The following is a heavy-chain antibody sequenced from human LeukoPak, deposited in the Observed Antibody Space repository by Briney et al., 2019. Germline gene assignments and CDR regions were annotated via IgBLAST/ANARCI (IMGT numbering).Heavy chain of an antibody. V-gene: IGHV1-2*02. CDR2: TNPNSGGT. CDR3: ARGPYYDSSGYSVGYYFDY. J-gene: IGHJ4*02. CDR1: GYTLTGYY. D-gene: IGHD3-22*01. Sequence: ASVKVSCKASGYTLTGYYMHWVRQAPGQGLEWMGWTNPNSGGTNYAQKFQGRVTMTRDTSISTAYMELSRLRSDDTAVYYCARGPYYDSSGYSVGYYFDYWGQGTLVTVSS.